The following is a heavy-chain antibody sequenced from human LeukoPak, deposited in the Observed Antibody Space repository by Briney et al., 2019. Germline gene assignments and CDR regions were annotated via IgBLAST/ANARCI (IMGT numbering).Heavy chain of an antibody. D-gene: IGHD5-18*01. CDR1: GYTFTSYG. CDR2: ISAYNGNT. CDR3: ARDIEIGYSYGYYAFDI. Sequence: ASVKVSCKASGYTFTSYGISWARQAPGQGLEWMGWISAYNGNTNYAQKLQGRVTMTTDTSTSTAYMELRSLRSDDTAVYYCARDIEIGYSYGYYAFDIWGQGTMVTVSS. J-gene: IGHJ3*02. V-gene: IGHV1-18*01.